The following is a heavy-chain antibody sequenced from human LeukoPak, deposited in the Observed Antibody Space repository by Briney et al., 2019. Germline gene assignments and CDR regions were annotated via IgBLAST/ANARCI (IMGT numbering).Heavy chain of an antibody. J-gene: IGHJ4*02. CDR3: ARQGSSSWPPPYYFDY. V-gene: IGHV4-34*01. CDR1: GGSFSGYY. Sequence: SETLSLTCAVYGGSFSGYYWSWIRQPPGKGLDWIGEINHSGSTNYNPSLKSRVTISVDTSKNQFSLKLSSVTAADTAVYYCARQGSSSWPPPYYFDYWGQGTLVTVSS. D-gene: IGHD6-13*01. CDR2: INHSGST.